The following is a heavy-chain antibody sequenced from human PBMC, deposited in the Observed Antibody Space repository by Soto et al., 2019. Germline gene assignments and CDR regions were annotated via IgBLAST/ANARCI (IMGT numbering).Heavy chain of an antibody. CDR3: ARGGGSTKVDY. CDR1: GGSINSSGYY. CDR2: TSNSGRT. D-gene: IGHD2-2*01. J-gene: IGHJ4*02. V-gene: IGHV4-31*03. Sequence: QVQLQESGPGLEKPSQTISLTCTVYGGSINSSGYYWSWIRQHPGRGLESIGFTSNSGRTSYNPSLKSRVTISVDTSSNQFSLNLKSVTAADTAVYYCARGGGSTKVDYWGQGTLVTVSP.